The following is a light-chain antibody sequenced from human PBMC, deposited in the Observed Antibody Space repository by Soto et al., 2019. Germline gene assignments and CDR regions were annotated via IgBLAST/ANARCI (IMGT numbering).Light chain of an antibody. CDR1: SSDVGGYDY. CDR3: TSYTTSSTRV. J-gene: IGLJ1*01. Sequence: QSALTQPASVSGSPGQSITLSCTGTSSDVGGYDYVSWYQQHPGIAPKLMIYEVSNRPAGVSNHFSGSKSGNTASLTISGLQPEDEADYYCTSYTTSSTRVFGTGTKLTVL. CDR2: EVS. V-gene: IGLV2-14*01.